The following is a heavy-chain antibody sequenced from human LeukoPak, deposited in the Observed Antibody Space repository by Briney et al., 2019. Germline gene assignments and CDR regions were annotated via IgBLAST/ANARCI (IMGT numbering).Heavy chain of an antibody. CDR3: ARLVYYYGMVV. CDR1: GFTFSSYW. Sequence: GGTLRLSCAASGFTFSSYWMSWVRQAPGKGLEWIANIKKGGSDKYYVDSEKGRITISSDNDKHSLYLQMTRLSADATADYCCARLVYYYGMVVWGQGTTVTVSS. J-gene: IGHJ6*02. V-gene: IGHV3-7*01. CDR2: IKKGGSDK. D-gene: IGHD6-6*01.